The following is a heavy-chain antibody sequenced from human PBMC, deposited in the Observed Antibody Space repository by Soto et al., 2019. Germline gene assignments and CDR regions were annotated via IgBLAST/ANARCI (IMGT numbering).Heavy chain of an antibody. J-gene: IGHJ4*02. V-gene: IGHV3-30*03. CDR2: ISFDGGNT. D-gene: IGHD1-1*01. Sequence: GGTLRLCCAASGFPFKNYGMRWVRQAPGKGLEWGVVISFDGGNTHYADSVKGRFTISRDNSQNTLFLQMTSLRSEDTAVYYCAAGGTKWLQSPFDYWGQGTLVTVS. CDR1: GFPFKNYG. CDR3: AAGGTKWLQSPFDY.